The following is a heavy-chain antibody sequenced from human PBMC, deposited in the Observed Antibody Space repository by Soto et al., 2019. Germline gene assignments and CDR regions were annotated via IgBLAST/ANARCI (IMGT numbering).Heavy chain of an antibody. CDR1: GYPFTHYG. J-gene: IGHJ6*02. CDR3: ARDQSFDRTYYYGIDV. Sequence: QVQLVQSGAEVKMPGASVRVSCKSSGYPFTHYGITWIRQAPGQGLEWMGWISPFNGNTNYGQTVQGRVTLTTETLTNXVYMELRSLRSDDTAVYYCARDQSFDRTYYYGIDVWGQGTTVTVSS. V-gene: IGHV1-18*01. CDR2: ISPFNGNT.